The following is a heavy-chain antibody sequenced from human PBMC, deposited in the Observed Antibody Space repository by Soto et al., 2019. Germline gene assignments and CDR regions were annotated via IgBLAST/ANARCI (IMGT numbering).Heavy chain of an antibody. D-gene: IGHD3-3*02. V-gene: IGHV3-23*01. J-gene: IGHJ4*02. CDR3: AKSYGDTWKHYYFDY. Sequence: EVQLLESGGGLVQPGGSLRLSCAASRFTFSGYSMSWVRQAPGKGLEWVSGISGSGGSTYYADSVKGRFTISRDNSERTLFLQMNSLRAEDTAIYYCAKSYGDTWKHYYFDYWGQGTLVTVSS. CDR1: RFTFSGYS. CDR2: ISGSGGST.